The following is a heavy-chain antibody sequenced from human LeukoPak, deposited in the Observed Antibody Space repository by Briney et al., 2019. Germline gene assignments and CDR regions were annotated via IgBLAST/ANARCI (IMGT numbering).Heavy chain of an antibody. CDR3: ASLKNYYDSSGYLVTDAFDI. CDR1: GYTFSGSY. CDR2: INPNSGDT. V-gene: IGHV1-2*06. D-gene: IGHD3-22*01. J-gene: IGHJ3*02. Sequence: ASVKVSCKASGYTFSGSYIHWVRQAPGQGLEWLGRINPNSGDTNYAQNLHGRVTMTRDTSITTAYMELNSLTSDDTAVYYCASLKNYYDSSGYLVTDAFDIWGQGTMVTVSS.